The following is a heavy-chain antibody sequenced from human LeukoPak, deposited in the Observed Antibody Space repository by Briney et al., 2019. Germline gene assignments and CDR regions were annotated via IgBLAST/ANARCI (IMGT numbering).Heavy chain of an antibody. Sequence: AAVKVSRKASGYTFTNHVIHWVRQGPGEGLEWMGLINPSGGSTSYAQHYQGRVILTRDTSTSTVYMEMSSLRSEDTAVYYCARDGLHNWNYLYFDYWGQGTLVTVSS. D-gene: IGHD1-7*01. CDR1: GYTFTNHV. CDR3: ARDGLHNWNYLYFDY. V-gene: IGHV1-46*01. CDR2: INPSGGST. J-gene: IGHJ4*02.